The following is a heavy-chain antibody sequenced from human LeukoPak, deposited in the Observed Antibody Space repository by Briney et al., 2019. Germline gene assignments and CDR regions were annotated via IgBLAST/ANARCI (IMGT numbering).Heavy chain of an antibody. CDR2: ISAYNGNT. Sequence: ASVKVFCKASGYTFTSYGISWVRQAPGQGLEWMGWISAYNGNTNYAQKLQGRVTMTTDTSTSTAYMELRSLRSDDTAVYYCARDQRRIDGYNFAKAEYYFDYWGQGTLVTVSS. CDR3: ARDQRRIDGYNFAKAEYYFDY. D-gene: IGHD5-24*01. V-gene: IGHV1-18*01. CDR1: GYTFTSYG. J-gene: IGHJ4*02.